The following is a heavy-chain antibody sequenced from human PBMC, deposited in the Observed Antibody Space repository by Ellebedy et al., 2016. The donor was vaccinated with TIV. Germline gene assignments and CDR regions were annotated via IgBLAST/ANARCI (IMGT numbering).Heavy chain of an antibody. Sequence: GESLKISCAASGFTFSDYYMSWIRQAPGKGLEWASYISSSGSTIYYADSVKGRFTISRDNAKNSLYLQMNSLRAEDTAVYYCARGGVEMATITRYYYYYGMDVWGRGTTVTVSS. CDR3: ARGGVEMATITRYYYYYGMDV. CDR2: ISSSGSTI. CDR1: GFTFSDYY. D-gene: IGHD5-24*01. V-gene: IGHV3-11*01. J-gene: IGHJ6*02.